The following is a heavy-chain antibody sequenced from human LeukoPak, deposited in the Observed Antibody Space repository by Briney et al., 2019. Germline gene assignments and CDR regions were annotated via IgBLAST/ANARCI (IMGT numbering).Heavy chain of an antibody. Sequence: KSSETLSLTCAVYGGSFSNYDWSWIRQPPGKGLEWIGEINDSGRINYNPSLLSRVTVSVDPSKNQFSLSLTSVTATDTAVYYCARRWNYGRNYYIDVWGKGATVSVSS. CDR3: ARRWNYGRNYYIDV. D-gene: IGHD1-7*01. CDR2: INDSGRI. J-gene: IGHJ6*03. V-gene: IGHV4-34*01. CDR1: GGSFSNYD.